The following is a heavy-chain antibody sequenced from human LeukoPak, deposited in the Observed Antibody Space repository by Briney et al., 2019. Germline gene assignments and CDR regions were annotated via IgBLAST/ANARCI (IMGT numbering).Heavy chain of an antibody. D-gene: IGHD6-13*01. CDR2: IYWDDDK. CDR1: GFSLSTSGVG. V-gene: IGHV2-5*02. J-gene: IGHJ4*02. Sequence: SGPTLVKPTQTLTLTCTFSGFSLSTSGVGVGWIRQPPGKALEWLALIYWDDDKRYSPFLKSRLTITKDTSKNQVVLTMTNMDPVDTATYYCAHGSSEAAAVDYWGQGTLVTVSS. CDR3: AHGSSEAAAVDY.